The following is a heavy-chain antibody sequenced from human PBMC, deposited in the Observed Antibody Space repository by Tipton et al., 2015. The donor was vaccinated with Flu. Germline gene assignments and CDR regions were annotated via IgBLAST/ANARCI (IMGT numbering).Heavy chain of an antibody. Sequence: TLSLTCTVFGGSIGSSTYYWGWLRQPPGKGLEWIWSLYDSGITYYTPSLKSRVTISLDTSKNRFSLKLISVTAADTAVYYCASSSSAYDYVWRGSYYFDSWGQGTLVSVSS. D-gene: IGHD3-16*01. J-gene: IGHJ4*02. V-gene: IGHV4-39*07. CDR1: GGSIGSSTYY. CDR3: ASSSSAYDYVWRGSYYFDS. CDR2: LYDSGIT.